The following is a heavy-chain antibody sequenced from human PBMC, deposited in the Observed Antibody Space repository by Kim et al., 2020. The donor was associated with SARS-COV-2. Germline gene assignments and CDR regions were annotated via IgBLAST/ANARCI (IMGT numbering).Heavy chain of an antibody. V-gene: IGHV3-23*02. D-gene: IGHD6-13*01. Sequence: YNATATGPSTISRDNPKNKRYLQMNSRGAEDTAVYYCAKSSSNWYGDFDYWGQGTLVTVSS. CDR3: AKSSSNWYGDFDY. J-gene: IGHJ4*02.